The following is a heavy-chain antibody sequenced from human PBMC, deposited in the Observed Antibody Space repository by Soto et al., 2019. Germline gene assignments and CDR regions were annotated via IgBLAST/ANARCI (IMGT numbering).Heavy chain of an antibody. Sequence: KTSETLSLTCTVSGDSISAYSWSWVRQPPGKGLEWIGNIHYNGNTKYSPSLKSRVTMSVDTSKNHFSLRLISVTAADTAIYFCAREGNLGRWLQPLDFWGQATLVTVSS. J-gene: IGHJ4*02. V-gene: IGHV4-59*01. CDR3: AREGNLGRWLQPLDF. D-gene: IGHD5-12*01. CDR1: GDSISAYS. CDR2: IHYNGNT.